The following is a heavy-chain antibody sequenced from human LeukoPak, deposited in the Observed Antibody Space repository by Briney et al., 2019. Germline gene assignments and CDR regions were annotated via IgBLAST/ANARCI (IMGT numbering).Heavy chain of an antibody. J-gene: IGHJ4*02. CDR1: GYTFTGYY. CDR2: INPNSGGT. V-gene: IGHV1-2*02. D-gene: IGHD3-22*01. Sequence: ASVKVSCKASGYTFTGYYMHWVRQAPGQGLEWMGWINPNSGGTNYAQKFQGRGTMTRDTSISTAYMELSRLRTDDTAVYYCARSQIINYYDSSGYYSSPFLYIWGQGTLVTVSS. CDR3: ARSQIINYYDSSGYYSSPFLYI.